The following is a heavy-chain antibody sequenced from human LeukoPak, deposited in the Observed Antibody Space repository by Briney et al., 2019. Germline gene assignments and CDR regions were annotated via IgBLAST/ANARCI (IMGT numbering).Heavy chain of an antibody. CDR3: ARVGAY. V-gene: IGHV4-38-2*02. Sequence: SETLSLTCTVSGGSISSYYWSWIRQPPGKGLEWIGSIYHSGSTYYNPSLKSRVTISVDTSKNQFSLKLSSVTAADTVVYYCARVGAYWGQGILVTVSS. CDR1: GGSISSYY. D-gene: IGHD4/OR15-4a*01. CDR2: IYHSGST. J-gene: IGHJ4*02.